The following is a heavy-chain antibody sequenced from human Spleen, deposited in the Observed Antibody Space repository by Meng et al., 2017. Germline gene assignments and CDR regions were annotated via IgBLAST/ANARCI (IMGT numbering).Heavy chain of an antibody. Sequence: GESLKISCAASGFTFSSYNMHWVRQTPGEGLVWVSRINTDASSTTYADSVKGRFTISRDNAKNTLYLQMNSLRAEDTAVYYCARKVDYGDYHDYWGQGTLVTVSS. CDR3: ARKVDYGDYHDY. D-gene: IGHD4-17*01. V-gene: IGHV3-74*03. J-gene: IGHJ4*02. CDR2: INTDASST. CDR1: GFTFSSYN.